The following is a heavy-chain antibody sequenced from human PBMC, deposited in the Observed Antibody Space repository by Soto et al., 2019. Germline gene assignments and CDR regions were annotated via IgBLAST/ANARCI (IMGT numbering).Heavy chain of an antibody. V-gene: IGHV3-23*01. CDR3: ARFYYDSSGYLPSPYYYYYGMDV. Sequence: GGSLRLSCAASGFTFSSYAMSWVRQAPGKGLEWVSDIIDDGGSTFYADSVKGRFTISRDNPKNTLYLQMNSLRAEDTAVYYCARFYYDSSGYLPSPYYYYYGMDVWGQGTTVTVSS. D-gene: IGHD3-22*01. CDR1: GFTFSSYA. CDR2: IIDDGGST. J-gene: IGHJ6*02.